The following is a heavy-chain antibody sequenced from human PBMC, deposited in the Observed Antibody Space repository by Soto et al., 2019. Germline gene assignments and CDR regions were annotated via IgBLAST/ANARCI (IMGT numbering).Heavy chain of an antibody. J-gene: IGHJ6*03. CDR2: ISYAGSNK. D-gene: IGHD2-15*01. CDR1: GFTFSSYG. V-gene: IGHV3-30*18. Sequence: QVHLVESGGGVVQPGRSLRLSCAASGFTFSSYGMHWVRQAPGKGLEWVTVISYAGSNKYYADSEKGRFTLSRVNSKNTLILQMSSLRAEDTAVYYCAKEGYCSGRIGYSSDYYYSYMDVWCKGTTLTVSS. CDR3: AKEGYCSGRIGYSSDYYYSYMDV.